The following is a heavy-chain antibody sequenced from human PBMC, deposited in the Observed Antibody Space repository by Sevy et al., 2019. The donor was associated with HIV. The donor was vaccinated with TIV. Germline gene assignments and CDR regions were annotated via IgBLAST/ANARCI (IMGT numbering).Heavy chain of an antibody. Sequence: SETLSLTCTVSGGSISSYYWSWIRQPPGKGLEWIGYIYYSGSTNYNPSLKSRFTISVDTSKNQFSLKLSSVTATDTAVYYCARDLGEGLRLGGDYYYDGMDVWGQGTTVTVSS. D-gene: IGHD5-12*01. CDR1: GGSISSYY. CDR3: ARDLGEGLRLGGDYYYDGMDV. CDR2: IYYSGST. J-gene: IGHJ6*02. V-gene: IGHV4-59*13.